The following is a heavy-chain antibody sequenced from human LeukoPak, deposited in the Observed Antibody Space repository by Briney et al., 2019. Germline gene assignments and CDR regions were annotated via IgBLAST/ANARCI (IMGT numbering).Heavy chain of an antibody. CDR3: AKVGVSGAARLDY. CDR2: IYYTGST. CDR1: GGSISRDY. Sequence: SETLSLTCTVSGGSISRDYWSWIRQPPGKGLEWIGYIYYTGSTNYNPSLKSRVTISVDTSKNQFSLKLSSVTAADTAVYYCAKVGVSGAARLDYWGQGTLVTVSS. V-gene: IGHV4-59*01. J-gene: IGHJ4*02. D-gene: IGHD6-6*01.